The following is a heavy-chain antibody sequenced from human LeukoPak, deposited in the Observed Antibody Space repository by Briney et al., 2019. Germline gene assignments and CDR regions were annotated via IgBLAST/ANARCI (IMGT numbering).Heavy chain of an antibody. CDR1: GFTFSDAW. CDR3: TADMPTSSRASDY. D-gene: IGHD1-26*01. V-gene: IGHV3-15*01. CDR2: IKSKTDGGTT. Sequence: GGSLRLSCAAPGFTFSDAWMSWVRQAPGMGLEWVGRIKSKTDGGTTDYAAPVKGRFTISRDDSKTTLYLQINSLRTDDTAVYYCTADMPTSSRASDYWGQGTLVTVSS. J-gene: IGHJ4*02.